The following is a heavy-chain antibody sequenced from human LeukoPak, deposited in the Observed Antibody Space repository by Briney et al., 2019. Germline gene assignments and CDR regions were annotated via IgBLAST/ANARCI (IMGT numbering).Heavy chain of an antibody. CDR2: IYYSGST. D-gene: IGHD5-24*01. V-gene: IGHV4-59*08. CDR1: GGSIKRYY. Sequence: SETLSLTCTVSGGSIKRYYWSWIRQPPGKGLEWIGYIYYSGSTNYNPSLKSRVTISVDTSKNQFSLKLSSVTAADTAVYYCARQLYRDGYNTIDYWGQGTLVTVSS. J-gene: IGHJ4*02. CDR3: ARQLYRDGYNTIDY.